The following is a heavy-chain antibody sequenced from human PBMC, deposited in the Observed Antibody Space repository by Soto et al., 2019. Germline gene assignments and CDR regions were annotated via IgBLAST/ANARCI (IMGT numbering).Heavy chain of an antibody. CDR3: AKAPWLHFAPYFDH. J-gene: IGHJ4*02. D-gene: IGHD5-12*01. CDR1: GFTFSSYA. CDR2: IGGIGDQI. Sequence: EVQLLESGGGFVQPGGSLRLSCAASGFTFSSYAMTWVRQAPGKGLEWVSAIGGIGDQIFYADSVRGRFTISRNNSKNTLYLQMNSLRAEDTAVYSCAKAPWLHFAPYFDHWGQGTLVTVSS. V-gene: IGHV3-23*01.